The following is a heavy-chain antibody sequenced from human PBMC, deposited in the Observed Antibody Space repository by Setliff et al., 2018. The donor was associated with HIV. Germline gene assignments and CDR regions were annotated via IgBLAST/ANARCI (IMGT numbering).Heavy chain of an antibody. Sequence: SETLSLTCTVTGGSISSNNFYWGWIRQPPGKGLEWIGTIYSSGDSFYDPSLKSRVTISVDTSKNQFSLKLSSVTAADTAVYYCAGDQSDTAMPVGYYYYMDVWGKGTTVTVSS. CDR1: GGSISSNNFY. CDR2: IYSSGDS. CDR3: AGDQSDTAMPVGYYYYMDV. V-gene: IGHV4-39*07. J-gene: IGHJ6*03. D-gene: IGHD5-18*01.